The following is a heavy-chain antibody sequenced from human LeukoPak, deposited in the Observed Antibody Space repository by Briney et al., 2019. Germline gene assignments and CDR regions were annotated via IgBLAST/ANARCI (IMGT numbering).Heavy chain of an antibody. V-gene: IGHV6-1*01. J-gene: IGHJ4*02. D-gene: IGHD1-26*01. CDR2: TYYRSKWYN. CDR3: ARGGTYLFDY. CDR1: WDSVSSNSAA. Sequence: SQTLSLTCAISWDSVSSNSAAWNWIRQSPSSGLEWLGRTYYRSKWYNDYAVSVKSRITINPDTSKNQFSLQLNSVTAEDTAVYYCARGGTYLFDYWGQGTLVTVSS.